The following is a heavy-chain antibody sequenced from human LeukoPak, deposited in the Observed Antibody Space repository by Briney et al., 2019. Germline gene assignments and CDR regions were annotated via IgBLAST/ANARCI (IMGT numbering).Heavy chain of an antibody. J-gene: IGHJ6*02. CDR2: INSDGSGR. V-gene: IGHV3-74*01. CDR1: GFTFSSYW. CDR3: ARGRYYDMDV. Sequence: PGGSLRLSCAASGFTFSSYWMHWVRQAPGKGLVWVSRINSDGSGRSHADFVKGRFTISRDIAKNSLYLQMNSLRAEDTAVYYCARGRYYDMDVWGQGTTVTVSS. D-gene: IGHD1-14*01.